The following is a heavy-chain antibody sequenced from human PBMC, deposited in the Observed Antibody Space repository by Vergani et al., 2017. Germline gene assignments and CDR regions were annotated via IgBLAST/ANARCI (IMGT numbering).Heavy chain of an antibody. V-gene: IGHV3-11*01. Sequence: QVQLVESGGGLVKPGGSLRLSCAASGFTFSDYYMSWIRQAPGKGLEWVSYISSSGSTIYYADSVKGRFTISRDNAKNSLYLQMHSLRAEDTAVHYCAIDPSSTYYYYYMDVWGKGTTVTVSS. CDR3: AIDPSSTYYYYYMDV. D-gene: IGHD6-6*01. J-gene: IGHJ6*03. CDR1: GFTFSDYY. CDR2: ISSSGSTI.